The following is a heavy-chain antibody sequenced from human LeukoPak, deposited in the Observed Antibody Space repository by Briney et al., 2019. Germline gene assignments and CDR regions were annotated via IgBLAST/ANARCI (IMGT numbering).Heavy chain of an antibody. V-gene: IGHV3-21*01. Sequence: GGSLRLSCAASGFTFSSYSMNWVRQAPGKGLEWVSSISTSSSYIYYADSAKGRFTISRDNAKNSLYLQMNSLRAEDTAVYYCARDEVGAFDIWGQGTMVTVSS. J-gene: IGHJ3*02. CDR3: ARDEVGAFDI. D-gene: IGHD1-26*01. CDR2: ISTSSSYI. CDR1: GFTFSSYS.